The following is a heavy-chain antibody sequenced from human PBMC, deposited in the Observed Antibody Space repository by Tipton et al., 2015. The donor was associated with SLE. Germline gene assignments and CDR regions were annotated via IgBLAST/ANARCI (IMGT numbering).Heavy chain of an antibody. Sequence: TLSLTCAVSGGSISGYYWTWIRQPPGKGLEWIGDIYYSGSTIYNPSLKSRVTISVDTSRNQFSLKLRSVTAADTSTYYCARAPSCSGASCYAFDFWGQGTLLTVSS. J-gene: IGHJ3*01. D-gene: IGHD2-15*01. CDR1: GGSISGYY. V-gene: IGHV4-59*12. CDR2: IYYSGST. CDR3: ARAPSCSGASCYAFDF.